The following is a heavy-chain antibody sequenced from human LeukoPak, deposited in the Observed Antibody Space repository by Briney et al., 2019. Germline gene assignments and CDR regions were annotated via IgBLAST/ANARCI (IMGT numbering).Heavy chain of an antibody. J-gene: IGHJ4*02. CDR1: GGYISSGGYY. CDR3: ARTDSSGYPFDY. Sequence: SQPLSLTCTVSGGYISSGGYYWSWIRQHPGKGLEWIGYIYYSGSTYYNPSLKSRVTISVDTSKNQFSLKLSSVTAADTAVYYCARTDSSGYPFDYWGQGTLVTVSS. CDR2: IYYSGST. D-gene: IGHD3-22*01. V-gene: IGHV4-31*03.